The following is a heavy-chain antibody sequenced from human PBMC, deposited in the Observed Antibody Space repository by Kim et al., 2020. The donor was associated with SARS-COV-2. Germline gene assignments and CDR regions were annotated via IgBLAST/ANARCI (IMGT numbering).Heavy chain of an antibody. D-gene: IGHD3-3*02. V-gene: IGHV3-23*01. Sequence: YADSVKGRFTISRGNSKNTLHLQRNSLRAEDTAVYYCAKERISTFAFTFGYWGQGTLVTVSS. J-gene: IGHJ4*02. CDR3: AKERISTFAFTFGY.